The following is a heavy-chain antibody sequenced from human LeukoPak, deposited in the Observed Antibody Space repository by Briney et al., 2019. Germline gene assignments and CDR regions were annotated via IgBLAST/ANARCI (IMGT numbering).Heavy chain of an antibody. CDR2: ISSSGSTI. CDR3: AKEGDYDILTGYSPIDY. J-gene: IGHJ4*02. D-gene: IGHD3-9*01. Sequence: SGGSLRLSCAASGFTFSDYYMSWIRQAPGKGLEWVSYISSSGSTIYYAGSVKGRFTISRDNSKNTLYLQMNILRAEDTAVYYCAKEGDYDILTGYSPIDYWGQGTLVTVSS. CDR1: GFTFSDYY. V-gene: IGHV3-11*01.